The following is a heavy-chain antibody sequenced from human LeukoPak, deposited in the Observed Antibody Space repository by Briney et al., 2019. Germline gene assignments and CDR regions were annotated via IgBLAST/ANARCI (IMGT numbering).Heavy chain of an antibody. CDR3: ARGPKGDAFDI. Sequence: ASVKVSCKASGGTFSSYAISWVRQAPGQGLEWMGRIIPTFGTANYAQKFQGRVTITTDESTSTAYMELGSLRSEDTAVYYCARGPKGDAFDIWGQGTMVTVSS. J-gene: IGHJ3*02. CDR2: IIPTFGTA. CDR1: GGTFSSYA. V-gene: IGHV1-69*05.